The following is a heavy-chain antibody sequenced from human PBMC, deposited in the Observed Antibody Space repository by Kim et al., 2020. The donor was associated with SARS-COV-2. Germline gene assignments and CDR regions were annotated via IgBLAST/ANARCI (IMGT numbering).Heavy chain of an antibody. CDR2: INSDGSST. V-gene: IGHV3-74*01. J-gene: IGHJ4*02. CDR1: GFTFSSYW. CDR3: ARDTPSFMVRGVPFDY. Sequence: GGSLRLSCAASGFTFSSYWMHWVRQAPGKGLVWVSRINSDGSSTSYADSVKGRFTISRDNAKNTLYLQMNSLRAEDTAVYYCARDTPSFMVRGVPFDYWGQGTLVTVSS. D-gene: IGHD3-10*01.